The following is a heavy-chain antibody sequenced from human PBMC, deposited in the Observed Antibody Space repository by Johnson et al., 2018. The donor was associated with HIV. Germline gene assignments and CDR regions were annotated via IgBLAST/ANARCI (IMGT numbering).Heavy chain of an antibody. Sequence: VQLVESGGGVVQPGRSLRLSCAASGFTVSSNYMSWVRQAPGKGLEWVSVIYSGGSTYYADSVQGRFTISRDNSKNTLYLQMNSLRAEDTAVYYCARDGYSSGWYGNDAFDIWGQGTMVTVSS. D-gene: IGHD6-19*01. CDR3: ARDGYSSGWYGNDAFDI. J-gene: IGHJ3*02. V-gene: IGHV3-66*02. CDR1: GFTVSSNY. CDR2: IYSGGST.